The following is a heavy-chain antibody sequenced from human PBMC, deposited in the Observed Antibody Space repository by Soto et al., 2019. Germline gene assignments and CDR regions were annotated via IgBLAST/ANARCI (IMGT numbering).Heavy chain of an antibody. CDR1: GYNLREYG. D-gene: IGHD6-13*01. Sequence: QVHLVQSGVEVKTPGASVKVSCTAHGYNLREYGVSWLRQVPGQGFEWMGWISGDNVNRRSSQRFQDRLTMTTDTSTNTATMELRRLRLDDPALYFCGREGQQLAQEQYFQFNGVDVWGQGTSVTVSS. CDR2: ISGDNVNR. V-gene: IGHV1-18*01. CDR3: GREGQQLAQEQYFQFNGVDV. J-gene: IGHJ6*02.